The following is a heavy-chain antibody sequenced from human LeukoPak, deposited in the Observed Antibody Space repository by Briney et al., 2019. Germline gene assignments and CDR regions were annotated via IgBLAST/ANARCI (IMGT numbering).Heavy chain of an antibody. CDR1: GFTFSSYS. CDR3: ARGDYYDSSGYYPRLDY. Sequence: GGSLRLSCAASGFTFSSYSMNWVRQAPGKGLEWVSSISSSSSYIYYADSVKGRFTISRDNAKNSLYLQMSSLRAEDTAVYYCARGDYYDSSGYYPRLDYWGQGTLVTVSS. V-gene: IGHV3-21*01. D-gene: IGHD3-22*01. CDR2: ISSSSSYI. J-gene: IGHJ4*02.